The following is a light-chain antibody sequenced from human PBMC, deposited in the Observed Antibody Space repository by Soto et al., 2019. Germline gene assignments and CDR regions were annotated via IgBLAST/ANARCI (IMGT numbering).Light chain of an antibody. CDR3: QLYGGSHMFS. V-gene: IGKV3-20*01. Sequence: EIVLTQSPGTLSLSPGDRATLSCRASQSVSSSYLAWYQQKPGQSPRLLIYAASSRATGIPDRFSGSGSGTDFTLTISRLEPEDFAVYYCQLYGGSHMFSFGQGTKLEIK. J-gene: IGKJ2*01. CDR2: AAS. CDR1: QSVSSSY.